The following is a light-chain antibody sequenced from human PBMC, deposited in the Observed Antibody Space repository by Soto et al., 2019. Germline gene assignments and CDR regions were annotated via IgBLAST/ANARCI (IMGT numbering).Light chain of an antibody. Sequence: QSALTQPASVSGSPGQSITISCTGTTSDVGGYNYVSWYQQYPGKAPKLIISEVINRPSGVSDRFSGSKSGYTASLTIPGLQPEDEADYYCSSYTTRDNLVFGAGTKVTVL. CDR1: TSDVGGYNY. CDR3: SSYTTRDNLV. CDR2: EVI. J-gene: IGLJ1*01. V-gene: IGLV2-14*01.